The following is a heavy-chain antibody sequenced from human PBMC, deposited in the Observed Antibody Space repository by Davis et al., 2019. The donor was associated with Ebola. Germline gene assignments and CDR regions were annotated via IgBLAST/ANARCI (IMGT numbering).Heavy chain of an antibody. CDR1: GFTFSSYA. D-gene: IGHD5-18*01. CDR3: AREFADTTMDYYYYMDV. V-gene: IGHV3-30-3*01. CDR2: ISSDGSNK. Sequence: PGGSLRLSCAASGFTFSSYAMHWVRQAPGKGLEWVAVISSDGSNKYYADSVKGRFTIPRDNSKNTLYLQMNSLRAEDTAVYYCAREFADTTMDYYYYMDVWGKGTTVTVSS. J-gene: IGHJ6*03.